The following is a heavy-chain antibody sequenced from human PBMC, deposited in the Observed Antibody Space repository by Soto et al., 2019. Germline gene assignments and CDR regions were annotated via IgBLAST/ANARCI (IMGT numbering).Heavy chain of an antibody. CDR1: GFTFSSYG. J-gene: IGHJ6*02. CDR3: AGDRDGMDV. V-gene: IGHV3-33*01. Sequence: ESGGGVVQPGRSLRLSCAASGFTFSSYGMHWVRQAPGKGLEWVAVIWYDGSNKYYADSVKGRFTISRDNSKNTLYLQMKSLRAEDTAVYDCAGDRDGMDVWGPGTTVTVSS. CDR2: IWYDGSNK.